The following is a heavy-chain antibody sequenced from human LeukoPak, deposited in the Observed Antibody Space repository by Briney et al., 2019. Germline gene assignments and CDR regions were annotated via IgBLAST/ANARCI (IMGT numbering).Heavy chain of an antibody. CDR1: GFTFSSYW. V-gene: IGHV3-74*01. D-gene: IGHD6-19*01. CDR2: IDNHGTGT. Sequence: GGSLRLSCAASGFTFSSYWMHWVRHDPGKGLLWVSRIDNHGTGTDYADSVKGRFTISRDNAKNSLYLQMNSLRAEDTAVYYCARVAGEALGEFDYWGQGTLVTVSS. CDR3: ARVAGEALGEFDY. J-gene: IGHJ4*02.